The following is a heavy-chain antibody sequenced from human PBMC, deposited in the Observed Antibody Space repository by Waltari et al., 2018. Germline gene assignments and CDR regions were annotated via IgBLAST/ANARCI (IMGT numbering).Heavy chain of an antibody. CDR2: INGYGTST. Sequence: EVQLVESGGGLVQFGGSLRLSCAASGFTFSSYYMHWVRQTPGKGLVWVSRINGYGTSTTYADSVKGRFTTSRDNARNTLHLQMNSLRVEDTAVYYCATGDSHAFDMWCQGTLVIVSS. CDR3: ATGDSHAFDM. CDR1: GFTFSSYY. D-gene: IGHD4-17*01. V-gene: IGHV3-74*01. J-gene: IGHJ3*02.